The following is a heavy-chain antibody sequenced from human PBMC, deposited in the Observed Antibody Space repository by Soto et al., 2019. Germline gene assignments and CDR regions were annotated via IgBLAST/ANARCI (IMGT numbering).Heavy chain of an antibody. CDR2: IIPIFGTA. V-gene: IGHV1-69*01. CDR1: GGTFSSYA. J-gene: IGHJ1*01. D-gene: IGHD2-15*01. Sequence: QVQLVQSGAEVKKLGSSVKVSCKASGGTFSSYAISWVRQAPGQGLEWMGGIIPIFGTANYAQKFQGRVTITADESTSTAYMELSSLRSEDTAVYYCARDKQRYCSGGSCTIEHWGQGTLVTVSS. CDR3: ARDKQRYCSGGSCTIEH.